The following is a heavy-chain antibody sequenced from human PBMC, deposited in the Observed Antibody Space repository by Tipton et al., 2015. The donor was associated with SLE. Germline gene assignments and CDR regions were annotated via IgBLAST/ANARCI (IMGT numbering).Heavy chain of an antibody. V-gene: IGHV1-3*01. CDR2: INVDNGNT. J-gene: IGHJ6*03. CDR3: ARSCRGGSCLRFMDV. D-gene: IGHD2-15*01. CDR1: GYIFTQYA. Sequence: QVQLVQSGAEVKKPGASVKVSCTASGYIFTQYAVHWLRQGPGQRLEWMGWINVDNGNTKYSQNFQGRVTISSDTSASTVHMELNSLGSEDTAVYYCARSCRGGSCLRFMDVWGKGTTVTVSS.